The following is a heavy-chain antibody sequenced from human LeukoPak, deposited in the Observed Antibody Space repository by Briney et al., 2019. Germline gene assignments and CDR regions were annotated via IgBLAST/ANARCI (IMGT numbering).Heavy chain of an antibody. D-gene: IGHD3-22*01. V-gene: IGHV4-59*08. J-gene: IGHJ4*02. CDR2: IYYSGST. CDR3: ARHVKYYDSSGYYSYYFDY. CDR1: GDSVNSYY. Sequence: PSETLSLTCSVSGDSVNSYYWSCIRQPPGKGLEWIGYIYYSGSTNYNPSLKSRVTISVDTSKNQFSLKLSSVTAADTAVYYCARHVKYYDSSGYYSYYFDYWGQGTLVTVSS.